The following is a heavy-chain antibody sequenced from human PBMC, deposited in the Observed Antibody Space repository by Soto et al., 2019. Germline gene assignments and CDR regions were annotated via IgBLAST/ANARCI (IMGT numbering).Heavy chain of an antibody. J-gene: IGHJ6*02. Sequence: ASVKVSCKASGYTFTRSGISWVRQAPGQGLEWMGWISTYNGDTNYAQTFQGRVTMATDTSTSTVHMEVRSLRSDDTAVYYCAREGVAPYYYYGMDVWGQGTPVTVSS. CDR2: ISTYNGDT. CDR1: GYTFTRSG. D-gene: IGHD5-12*01. CDR3: AREGVAPYYYYGMDV. V-gene: IGHV1-18*01.